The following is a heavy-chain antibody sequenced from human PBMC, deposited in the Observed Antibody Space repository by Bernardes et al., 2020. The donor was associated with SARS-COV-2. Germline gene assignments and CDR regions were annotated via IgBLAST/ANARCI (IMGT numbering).Heavy chain of an antibody. D-gene: IGHD2-15*01. CDR3: AGPGIWQQPIDY. CDR1: GFTFSTYW. V-gene: IGHV3-7*01. J-gene: IGHJ4*02. Sequence: GGSLRLSCAASGFTFSTYWMTWLRRAPGKGLECVANIKPDGSDKYYVDSVKGRFTISRDNANNAVYLQMNSLRVEDTAVYFCAGPGIWQQPIDYWGEGALVTVSS. CDR2: IKPDGSDK.